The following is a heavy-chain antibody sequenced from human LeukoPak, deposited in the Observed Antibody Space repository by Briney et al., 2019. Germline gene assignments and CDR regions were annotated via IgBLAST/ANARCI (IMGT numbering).Heavy chain of an antibody. J-gene: IGHJ4*02. D-gene: IGHD1-26*01. CDR3: ARGWQFVGP. CDR1: GVSISSLY. CDR2: IYHSGST. Sequence: PSETLSLTCAVSGVSISSLYWSWIRQPPGKGLEWIGYIYHSGSTIYNPSLKSRVTISVDTSKNQFSLKLNSVTAADTAVYYCARGWQFVGPWGQGTLVTVSS. V-gene: IGHV4-59*11.